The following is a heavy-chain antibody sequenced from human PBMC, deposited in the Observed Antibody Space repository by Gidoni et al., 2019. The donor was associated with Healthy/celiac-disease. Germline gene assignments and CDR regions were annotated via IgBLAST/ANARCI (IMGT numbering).Heavy chain of an antibody. D-gene: IGHD2-21*02. V-gene: IGHV4-31*03. J-gene: IGHJ2*01. CDR1: GGSIRSGGYS. CDR2: IYYSGST. CDR3: ARGRPDGGGDSCPWGWYFDL. Sequence: QVQLQESGPGLVKPSQTLSPTCTVSGGSIRSGGYSWSWIRQHPGKGLEWIGYIYYSGSTYYNPSLKSRVTISVDTSKNQFSLKLSSVTAAETAVYYCARGRPDGGGDSCPWGWYFDLWGRGTMVTVS.